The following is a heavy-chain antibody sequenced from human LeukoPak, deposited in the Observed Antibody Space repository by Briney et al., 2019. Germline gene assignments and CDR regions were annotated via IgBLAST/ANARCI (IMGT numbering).Heavy chain of an antibody. J-gene: IGHJ4*02. D-gene: IGHD6-19*01. CDR1: GFIFNSHS. Sequence: GGSLRLSCAASGFIFNSHSMHWVRQAPGKGLEWVSGISYDGSNKYYADSVKGRFTISRDNSKNTLYLQMNSLRAEDTAVYYCAREPYSSGWYFSYYFDYWGQGTLVTVSS. CDR2: ISYDGSNK. CDR3: AREPYSSGWYFSYYFDY. V-gene: IGHV3-30-3*01.